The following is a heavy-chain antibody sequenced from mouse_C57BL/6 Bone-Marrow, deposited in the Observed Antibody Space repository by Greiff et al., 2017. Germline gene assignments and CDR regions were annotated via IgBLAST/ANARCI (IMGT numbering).Heavy chain of an antibody. J-gene: IGHJ4*01. CDR1: GFTFSSYA. CDR3: AKGTGPY. CDR2: ISDGGSYT. V-gene: IGHV5-4*01. D-gene: IGHD4-1*01. Sequence: DVQLVESGGGLVKPGGSLKLSCAASGFTFSSYAMSWVRQTPEKRLEWVATISDGGSYTYYPDNVKGRFTISRDNAKNNLYLQMSHLESEDTAMYYCAKGTGPYWGQGTSVTVSS.